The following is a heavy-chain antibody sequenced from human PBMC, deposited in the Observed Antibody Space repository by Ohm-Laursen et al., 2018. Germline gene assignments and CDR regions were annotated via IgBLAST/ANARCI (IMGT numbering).Heavy chain of an antibody. J-gene: IGHJ4*02. D-gene: IGHD6-13*01. CDR3: ARIAAAGTTFDY. V-gene: IGHV2-70*04. CDR1: GFSLSTSGMR. CDR2: IDWDDDK. Sequence: TQTLTLTCTFSGFSLSTSGMRVSWIRQPPGKALEWLARIDWDDDKFYSTSLKTRLTISKDTSKNQVVLTMTNMDPVDTATYYCARIAAAGTTFDYWGQGTLVTVPS.